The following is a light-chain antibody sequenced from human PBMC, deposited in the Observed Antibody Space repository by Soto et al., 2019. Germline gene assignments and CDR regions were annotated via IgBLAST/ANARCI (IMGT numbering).Light chain of an antibody. V-gene: IGKV3-20*01. CDR3: QQLGT. Sequence: IVLTQSPGTPSLSPGERATLSCRASQSVRSNYLGWYQQKPGQAPRLLIYGASSRATGIPDRFSGSGSGTDFTLTISRLEPEDFAVYYCQQLGTFGQGTKVEIK. J-gene: IGKJ1*01. CDR1: QSVRSNY. CDR2: GAS.